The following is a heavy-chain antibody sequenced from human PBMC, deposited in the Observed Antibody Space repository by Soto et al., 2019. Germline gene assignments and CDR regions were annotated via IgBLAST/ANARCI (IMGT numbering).Heavy chain of an antibody. CDR2: ISSSSTYT. CDR3: ARDIGTLVRGVYFDP. V-gene: IGHV3-11*05. Sequence: QVQLVESGGGLVKPGGSLRLSCAASGFTFSDYYMNWIRQAPGKGLEWVSYISSSSTYTNYPDSVKGRFTISRDNAKNSLYRQMNSIRAEDTAVYYCARDIGTLVRGVYFDPWGQGTLVTVSS. D-gene: IGHD3-10*01. J-gene: IGHJ5*02. CDR1: GFTFSDYY.